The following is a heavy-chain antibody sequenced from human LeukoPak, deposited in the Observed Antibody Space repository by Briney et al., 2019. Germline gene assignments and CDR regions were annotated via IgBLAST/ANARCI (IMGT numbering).Heavy chain of an antibody. D-gene: IGHD6-13*01. Sequence: SETLSLACTVSGGSISSGGYYWSWIRQPPGKGLEWIGYIYHSGSTYYNPSLKSRVTISVDRSKNQFSLKLSSVTAADTAVYYCARAVAAAGTSSAFDYYYMDVWGKGTTVTVSS. V-gene: IGHV4-30-2*01. CDR2: IYHSGST. J-gene: IGHJ6*03. CDR1: GGSISSGGYY. CDR3: ARAVAAAGTSSAFDYYYMDV.